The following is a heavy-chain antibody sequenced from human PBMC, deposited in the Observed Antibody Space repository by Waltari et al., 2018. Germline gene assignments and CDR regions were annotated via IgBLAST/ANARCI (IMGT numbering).Heavy chain of an antibody. D-gene: IGHD6-13*01. Sequence: EVQLVESGGALVQPGGSLRLSCAASGFTFSSHWMSWVRQAPGEGRGWVANIKQDGSEKYYGDSVEGRFTISRDNAKSSLYLQINSLRAEDTAVYYCARSSRRSSWYGNFDYWGQGTLVTVSS. J-gene: IGHJ4*02. CDR2: IKQDGSEK. CDR3: ARSSRRSSWYGNFDY. CDR1: GFTFSSHW. V-gene: IGHV3-7*01.